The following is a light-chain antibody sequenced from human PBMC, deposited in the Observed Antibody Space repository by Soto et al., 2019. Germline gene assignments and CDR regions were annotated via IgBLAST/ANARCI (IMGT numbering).Light chain of an antibody. CDR1: SSNIGSNT. V-gene: IGLV1-44*01. J-gene: IGLJ1*01. CDR2: NNN. CDR3: AAWDDSLNGFYV. Sequence: QSVLTQPPSASGTPGQRVTISCSGSSSNIGSNTVNWYQQLPGTAPKLLIYNNNQRPSGVPDRFSSSKSGNSASLAISGLQSEDEADYYCAAWDDSLNGFYVFGTGTKVTVL.